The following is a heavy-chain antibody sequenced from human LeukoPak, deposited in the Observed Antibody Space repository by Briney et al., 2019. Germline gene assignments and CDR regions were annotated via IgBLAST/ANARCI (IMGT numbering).Heavy chain of an antibody. D-gene: IGHD3-22*01. CDR2: VNHSGST. V-gene: IGHV4-34*01. CDR3: ARGLRRRTMIAVPRRALWFDP. CDR1: GGSFSDYY. J-gene: IGHJ5*02. Sequence: PSETLSLPCAVYGGSFSDYYWSWIRQVPGKGLEWIGEVNHSGSTNYNPSLKSRATISVDTSNNHFSLKLSSVTAADTAVYYCARGLRRRTMIAVPRRALWFDPWGQGTLVTVSS.